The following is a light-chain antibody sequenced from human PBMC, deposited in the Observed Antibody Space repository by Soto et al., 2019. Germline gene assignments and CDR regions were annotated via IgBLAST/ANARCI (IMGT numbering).Light chain of an antibody. Sequence: QSALTQPPSASGSPGQSVTISCTGTSSDVGGYNFVSWYQQHPGKAPKLIVCDVKKRTPGVPDRFSCSNSGNRAALTVSGVGDEDEDDYYCSSCGVNDRTDVFGGGTKLTVL. CDR3: SSCGVNDRTDV. CDR2: DVK. CDR1: SSDVGGYNF. V-gene: IGLV2-8*01. J-gene: IGLJ2*01.